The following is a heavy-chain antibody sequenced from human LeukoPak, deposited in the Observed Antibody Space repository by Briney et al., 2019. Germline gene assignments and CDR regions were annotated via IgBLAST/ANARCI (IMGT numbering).Heavy chain of an antibody. CDR2: ISSSGSTI. J-gene: IGHJ4*02. Sequence: PGGSLRLSCAPSGFTFSSYEMNWVRQAPGKGLEWVSYISSSGSTIYYADSVKGRFTISRDNAKNSLYLKMNSLRAEDTAVYYCARERGGYGGSGSYVNWGQGTLVTVSS. CDR1: GFTFSSYE. D-gene: IGHD3-10*01. V-gene: IGHV3-48*03. CDR3: ARERGGYGGSGSYVN.